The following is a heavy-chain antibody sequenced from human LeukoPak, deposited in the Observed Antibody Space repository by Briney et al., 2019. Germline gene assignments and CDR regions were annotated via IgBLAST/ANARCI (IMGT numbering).Heavy chain of an antibody. CDR1: GFTFTSSA. V-gene: IGHV1-58*02. CDR2: IVVGSGNT. CDR3: AADPAGGGYNPFDY. D-gene: IGHD5-24*01. Sequence: SVKVFCKASGFTFTSSAMQWVRQARGQRLEWIGWIVVGSGNTNYAQKFQERVTITRDMSTSTAYMELSSLRSEDTAVYYCAADPAGGGYNPFDYWGQGTLVTVSS. J-gene: IGHJ4*02.